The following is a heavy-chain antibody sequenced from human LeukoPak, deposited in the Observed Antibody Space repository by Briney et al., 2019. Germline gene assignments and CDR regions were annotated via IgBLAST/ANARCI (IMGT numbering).Heavy chain of an antibody. CDR2: IYHSGST. CDR3: ARDGYSGSDAL. CDR1: GGSISSSCHH. J-gene: IGHJ4*02. D-gene: IGHD5-12*01. V-gene: IGHV4-61*01. Sequence: SETLSLTCNVSGGSISSSCHHWGWIRQPPGKGLEWIGYIYHSGSTNYNPSLKSRVTISVDTSQNQFYLKLSSVTAADTAVYYCARDGYSGSDALWGQGTLVTVSS.